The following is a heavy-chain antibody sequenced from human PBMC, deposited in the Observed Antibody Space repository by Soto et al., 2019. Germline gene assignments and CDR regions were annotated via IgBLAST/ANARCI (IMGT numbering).Heavy chain of an antibody. V-gene: IGHV1-3*01. CDR1: GYTLTSYA. CDR2: INAGNGNT. CDR3: ARGPVYCTNGVCYSAPFDY. J-gene: IGHJ4*02. D-gene: IGHD2-8*01. Sequence: ASVKVSCKASGYTLTSYAMHWVRQAPGQRLEWMGWINAGNGNTKYSQKFQGRVTITRDTSASTAYMELSSLRSEDTAVCYCARGPVYCTNGVCYSAPFDYWGQGTLVTVSS.